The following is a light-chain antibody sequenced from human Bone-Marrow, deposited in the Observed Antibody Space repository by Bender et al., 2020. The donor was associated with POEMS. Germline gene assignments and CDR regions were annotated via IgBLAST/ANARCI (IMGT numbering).Light chain of an antibody. CDR1: SSNIAAGYD. CDR3: CSYAGRSALV. CDR2: GNN. Sequence: QSVLTQPPSVSGAPGQRVVISCTGSSSNIAAGYDVYWYQHLPGTAPKLIIYGNNNRPSGVPDRFSGSKSGTSASLAITGLQAEDEADYYCCSYAGRSALVFGGGTKLTVL. V-gene: IGLV1-40*01. J-gene: IGLJ3*02.